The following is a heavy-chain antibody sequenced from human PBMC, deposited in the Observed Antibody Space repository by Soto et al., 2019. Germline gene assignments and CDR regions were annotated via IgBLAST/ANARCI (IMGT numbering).Heavy chain of an antibody. CDR2: IYSGGST. CDR3: ASERSRGYSYGSYYFDY. D-gene: IGHD5-18*01. Sequence: PGGALRLSCAASGVTVSSNYMSWVRQAPGKGLEGGSVIYSGGSTYYAESVKGRLTISRDNSKNTLYLQMNSLRAEDTAVYYCASERSRGYSYGSYYFDYWGQGTLVPVSS. CDR1: GVTVSSNY. J-gene: IGHJ4*02. V-gene: IGHV3-53*01.